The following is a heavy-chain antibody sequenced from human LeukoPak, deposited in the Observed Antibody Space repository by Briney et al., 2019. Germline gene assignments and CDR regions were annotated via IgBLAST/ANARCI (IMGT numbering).Heavy chain of an antibody. CDR1: GGSITITSSY. V-gene: IGHV4-39*01. CDR3: ATSSSWYRFDY. D-gene: IGHD6-13*01. J-gene: IGHJ4*02. Sequence: PSETLSLTCTVSGGSITITSSYWGWIRQPPGKGLEWIGSIYYGGNTYYSPSLKSRVTISVDTSKNQFSLNLSSVTAADTAMYYCATSSSWYRFDYWGQGSSATVSS. CDR2: IYYGGNT.